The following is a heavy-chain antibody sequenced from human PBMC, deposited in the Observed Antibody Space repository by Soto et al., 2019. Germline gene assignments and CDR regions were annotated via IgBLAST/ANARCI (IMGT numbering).Heavy chain of an antibody. CDR2: IYYSGST. CDR1: GGSISTGGYY. Sequence: QVQVQESGPGLVKPSQTLSLTCTVSGGSISTGGYYWTWIRQHPGKGLEWIGYIYYSGSTYYNPSLKRRVTISVDTSKNQFSLKLSSVTAADTAVYYCARGLSVTLFDNWGQGTLVTVSS. D-gene: IGHD4-17*01. V-gene: IGHV4-31*03. J-gene: IGHJ4*02. CDR3: ARGLSVTLFDN.